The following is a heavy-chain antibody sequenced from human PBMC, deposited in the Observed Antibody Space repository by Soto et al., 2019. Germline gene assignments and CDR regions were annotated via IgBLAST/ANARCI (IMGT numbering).Heavy chain of an antibody. D-gene: IGHD2-2*01. V-gene: IGHV4-4*02. CDR3: ARRVPAAPNWFDP. CDR2: IYHSGSP. Sequence: QVQLQESGPGLVKPSGTLSLTCAVSGGSISSGTWWSWVRQPPGRWLEWIGEIYHSGSPNYNPSLKSRVTMSVDKSKNLFSLRLSSVTAADSALYYCARRVPAAPNWFDPWGQGTLVTVSS. J-gene: IGHJ5*02. CDR1: GGSISSGTW.